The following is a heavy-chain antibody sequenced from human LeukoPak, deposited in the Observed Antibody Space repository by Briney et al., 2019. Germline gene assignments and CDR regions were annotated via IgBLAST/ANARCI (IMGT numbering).Heavy chain of an antibody. V-gene: IGHV4-30-2*01. D-gene: IGHD3-10*01. Sequence: SETLSLTCAVSNGSVSLGGNSWTWIRQPPGTGLELIGYIYHSGITYHNPSLKGRVTISLDRSKNQFSLSLTSMTAADTAVYYCARAVVRGIYYYGLDVWGQGTRVTVSS. CDR2: IYHSGIT. CDR3: ARAVVRGIYYYGLDV. CDR1: NGSVSLGGNS. J-gene: IGHJ6*02.